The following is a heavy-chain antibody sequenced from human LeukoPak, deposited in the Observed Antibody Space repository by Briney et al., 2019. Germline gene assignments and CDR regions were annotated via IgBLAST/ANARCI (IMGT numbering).Heavy chain of an antibody. J-gene: IGHJ5*02. V-gene: IGHV3-33*06. Sequence: GGSLRLSCAASGFTFSSYGMHWVRQAPGKGLEWVAVIWYDGSNKYYADSVKGRFTISRDNSKNTLYLQMNSLRAEDTAVYYCAKVGGQWLSWFDPRGQGTLVTVSS. D-gene: IGHD6-19*01. CDR2: IWYDGSNK. CDR1: GFTFSSYG. CDR3: AKVGGQWLSWFDP.